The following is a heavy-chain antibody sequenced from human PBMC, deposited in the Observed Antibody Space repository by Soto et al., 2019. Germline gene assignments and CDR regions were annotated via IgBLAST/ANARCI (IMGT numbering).Heavy chain of an antibody. CDR2: SNAGNGNT. D-gene: IGHD3-16*01. Sequence: ASVKVSCKASGYTFTSYAMHWVRQAPGQRLEWMGWSNAGNGNTKYSQEFQGRVTITRDTSASTAYMELSSLRSEDMAVYYCARGGLSDYYYGMDVWGQGTTVTVSS. V-gene: IGHV1-3*02. CDR1: GYTFTSYA. CDR3: ARGGLSDYYYGMDV. J-gene: IGHJ6*02.